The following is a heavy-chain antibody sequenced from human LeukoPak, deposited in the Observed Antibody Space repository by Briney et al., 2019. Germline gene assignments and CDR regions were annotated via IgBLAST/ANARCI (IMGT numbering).Heavy chain of an antibody. CDR2: ISHTGGI. Sequence: SETLSLTFAVYGGSFSGHSWSWIRQAPGKGLEWIGEISHTGGINYNPSLKSRVTISADTSKNQFSLRLTSVTAADTAVYYCARHVHVSMIVVILSDYFDYWGRGTLVSVSS. V-gene: IGHV4-34*01. CDR1: GGSFSGHS. CDR3: ARHVHVSMIVVILSDYFDY. D-gene: IGHD3-22*01. J-gene: IGHJ4*02.